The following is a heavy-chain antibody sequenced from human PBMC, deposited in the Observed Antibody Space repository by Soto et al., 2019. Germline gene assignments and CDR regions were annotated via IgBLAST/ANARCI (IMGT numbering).Heavy chain of an antibody. CDR1: GYTFTSYA. CDR2: INADNGNT. CDR3: ARDLDSSGYPYYFDY. Sequence: QVQLVQSGAEEKKPGASVKVSCKASGYTFTSYAMHWVRQAPGQRLGWMGWINADNGNTKYSQKFQGRVTITRDTSASTAYMELSSLRSEDTAVYYCARDLDSSGYPYYFDYWGQGTLVTVSS. J-gene: IGHJ4*02. V-gene: IGHV1-3*05. D-gene: IGHD3-22*01.